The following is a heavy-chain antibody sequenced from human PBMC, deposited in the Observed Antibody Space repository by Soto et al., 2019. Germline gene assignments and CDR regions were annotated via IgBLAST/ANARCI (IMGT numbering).Heavy chain of an antibody. V-gene: IGHV4-38-2*02. D-gene: IGHD6-25*01. CDR1: VFLISDNYF. CDR3: AKDSSGLDQ. CDR2: IYHNGDT. J-gene: IGHJ4*02. Sequence: SETLSLTCTFSVFLISDNYFCWCIRQPPGKGLEWLGSIYHNGDTRYNPSLKSQVTISVDTSKNKFTLRVTSVTAADTAVYFCAKDSSGLDQWSQRTMVTVSS.